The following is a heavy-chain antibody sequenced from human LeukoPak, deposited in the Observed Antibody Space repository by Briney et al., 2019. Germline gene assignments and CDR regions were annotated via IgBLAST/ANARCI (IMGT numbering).Heavy chain of an antibody. CDR3: AREGGGSYSRGWFDP. CDR1: GGSISSSSYY. V-gene: IGHV4-39*02. J-gene: IGHJ5*02. CDR2: IYYSGST. D-gene: IGHD1-26*01. Sequence: PSETLSLTCTVSGGSISSSSYYWGWIRQPPGKGLEWIGSIYYSGSTYYNPSLKSRVTISVDTSKNQFSLKLSSVTAADTAVYYCAREGGGSYSRGWFDPWGQGTLVTVSS.